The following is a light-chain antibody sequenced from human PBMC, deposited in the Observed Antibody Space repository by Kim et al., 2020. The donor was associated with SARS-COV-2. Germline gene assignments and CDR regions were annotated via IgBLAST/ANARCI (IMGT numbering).Light chain of an antibody. CDR1: QSVSSSY. V-gene: IGKV3-20*01. CDR3: QQYGSSPRT. J-gene: IGKJ1*01. Sequence: SPGDSATLACRASQSVSSSYLAWYQQKPGQAPRLLIYGASSRATGIPDRFSGRGSGTDFTLTISRLEPEDFAVYYCQQYGSSPRTFGQGTKVEIK. CDR2: GAS.